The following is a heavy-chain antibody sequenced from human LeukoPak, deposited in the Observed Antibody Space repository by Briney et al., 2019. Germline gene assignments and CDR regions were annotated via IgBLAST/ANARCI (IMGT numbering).Heavy chain of an antibody. D-gene: IGHD6-13*01. Sequence: PGGSLRLSCAASGFTFSSYWMHWVRQAPGKGLVWVSRIKSDEDSTTYADSVKGRFTISRDNAKNTLYLQMNSLRADDTAVYYCARVSSASSWWIDYWGQGTLVTVSS. J-gene: IGHJ4*02. CDR3: ARVSSASSWWIDY. CDR1: GFTFSSYW. V-gene: IGHV3-74*01. CDR2: IKSDEDST.